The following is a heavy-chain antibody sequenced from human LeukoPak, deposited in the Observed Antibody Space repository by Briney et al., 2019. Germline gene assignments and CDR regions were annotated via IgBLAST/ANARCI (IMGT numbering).Heavy chain of an antibody. J-gene: IGHJ4*02. CDR3: ARQNGDYSPYFDY. CDR2: IYSNGNT. V-gene: IGHV4-4*07. CDR1: GGSITNYY. D-gene: IGHD4-17*01. Sequence: SETLSLTCTVSGGSITNYYWSWIRQPAGKGLEWIGHIYSNGNTDHNPSLKGRVTMSVDTSKNQFSVRLNSVTAADTAVYYCARQNGDYSPYFDYWARESWSSSPQ.